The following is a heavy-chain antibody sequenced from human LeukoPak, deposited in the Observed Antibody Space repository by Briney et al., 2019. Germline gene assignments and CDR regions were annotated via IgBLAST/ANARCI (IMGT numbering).Heavy chain of an antibody. CDR1: GYSISSGYY. CDR3: ARSGYSSSWYEEYFQH. V-gene: IGHV4-38-2*02. D-gene: IGHD6-13*01. CDR2: INHSGST. Sequence: SETLSLTCSVSGYSISSGYYWSWIRQPPGKGLEWIGEINHSGSTNYTPSLKSRVTISVDTSKNQFSLKLSSVTAADTAVYYCARSGYSSSWYEEYFQHWGQGTLVTVSS. J-gene: IGHJ1*01.